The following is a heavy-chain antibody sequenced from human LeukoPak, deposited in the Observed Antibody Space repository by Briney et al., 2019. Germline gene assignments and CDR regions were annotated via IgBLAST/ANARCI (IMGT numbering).Heavy chain of an antibody. CDR3: ARGGLRYFDWLYNWFDP. V-gene: IGHV4-34*01. Sequence: PSETLSLTCAVYGGSFSGCYWSWIRQPPGKGLEWIGEINHSGSTNYNPSLKSRVTISVDTSKNQFSLKLSSVTAADTAVYYCARGGLRYFDWLYNWFDPWGQGTLVTVSS. CDR2: INHSGST. D-gene: IGHD3-9*01. J-gene: IGHJ5*02. CDR1: GGSFSGCY.